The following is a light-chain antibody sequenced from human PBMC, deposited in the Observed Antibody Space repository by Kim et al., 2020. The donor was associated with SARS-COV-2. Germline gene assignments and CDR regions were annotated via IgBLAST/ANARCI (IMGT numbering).Light chain of an antibody. J-gene: IGKJ5*01. CDR3: QQRSNWPPVIT. Sequence: PGEKATHSCRASQSVNRYLAWYQQKPGQAPRLLIYDASNRATAIPARFSGSGSGTDFTLTISSLEPEDFALYYCQQRSNWPPVITFGQGTRLEIK. CDR2: DAS. CDR1: QSVNRY. V-gene: IGKV3-11*01.